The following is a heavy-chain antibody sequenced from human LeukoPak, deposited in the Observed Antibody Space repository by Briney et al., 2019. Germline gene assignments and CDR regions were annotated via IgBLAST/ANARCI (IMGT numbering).Heavy chain of an antibody. CDR1: GFTFDDYA. Sequence: GGSLRLSCAASGFTFDDYAMHWVRQAPGKGLEWVSGISWNSGSIGYADSVKGRFTISRDNAKNSLYLQMNSLRAEDTAVYYCAKYREWELNAFDIWGQGTMVTVSS. CDR2: ISWNSGSI. V-gene: IGHV3-9*01. CDR3: AKYREWELNAFDI. D-gene: IGHD1-26*01. J-gene: IGHJ3*02.